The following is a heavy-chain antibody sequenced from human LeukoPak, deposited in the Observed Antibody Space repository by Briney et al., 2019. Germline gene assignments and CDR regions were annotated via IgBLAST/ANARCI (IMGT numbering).Heavy chain of an antibody. V-gene: IGHV3-48*04. Sequence: GGSLRLSCAASGFTFTTSNMNWVRQAPGKGLEWVSYVSGSSSTIYYADSVKGRFTISRDNAKNSLYLQMNSLKTEDTAVYYCTTELYSSGWGYAFDIWGQGTMVTVSS. CDR2: VSGSSSTI. D-gene: IGHD6-19*01. CDR3: TTELYSSGWGYAFDI. CDR1: GFTFTTSN. J-gene: IGHJ3*02.